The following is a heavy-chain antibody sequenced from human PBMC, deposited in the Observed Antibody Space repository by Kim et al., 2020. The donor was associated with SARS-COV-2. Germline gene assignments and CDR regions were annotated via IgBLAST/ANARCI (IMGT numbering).Heavy chain of an antibody. Sequence: GGSLRLSCAASGFTFDDYAMHWVRQAPGKGLEWVSGISWNSGSIGYADSVKGRFTISRDNAKNSLYLQMNSLRAEDTALYYCAKDSVSGYCSSTSCYYYYGMDVWGQGTTVTVSS. D-gene: IGHD2-2*03. CDR1: GFTFDDYA. V-gene: IGHV3-9*01. CDR2: ISWNSGSI. J-gene: IGHJ6*02. CDR3: AKDSVSGYCSSTSCYYYYGMDV.